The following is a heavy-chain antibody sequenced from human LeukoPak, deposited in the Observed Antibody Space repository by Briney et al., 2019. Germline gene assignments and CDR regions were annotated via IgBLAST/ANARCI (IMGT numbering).Heavy chain of an antibody. D-gene: IGHD6-19*01. CDR3: ARASYSSGWYGTPNFDY. CDR1: GFTFSTYA. CDR2: ISSDGSDN. Sequence: GRSLRLSCAASGFTFSTYAMHWVRQAPGEGLEWVAVISSDGSDNYYADSVKGRFTISRDNSKNTLYLQMNSLRAEDTAVYYWARASYSSGWYGTPNFDYWGQGTLVTVSS. V-gene: IGHV3-30*04. J-gene: IGHJ4*02.